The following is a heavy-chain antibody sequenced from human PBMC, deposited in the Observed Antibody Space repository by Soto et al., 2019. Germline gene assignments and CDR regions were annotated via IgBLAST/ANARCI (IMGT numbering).Heavy chain of an antibody. D-gene: IGHD6-6*01. CDR1: GGTFSSYA. V-gene: IGHV1-69*12. CDR2: IIPIFGTA. CDR3: ASHGLRAARRDYYYYGMDV. Sequence: QVQLVQSGGEVKKPGSSVKVSCKASGGTFSSYAISWVRQAPGQGLEWMGGIIPIFGTANYAQKFQGRVTITADESTSTAYMELSSLRSEDTAVYYCASHGLRAARRDYYYYGMDVWGQGTTVTVSS. J-gene: IGHJ6*02.